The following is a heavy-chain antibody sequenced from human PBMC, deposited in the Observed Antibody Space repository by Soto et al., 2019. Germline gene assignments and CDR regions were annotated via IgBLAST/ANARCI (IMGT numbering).Heavy chain of an antibody. CDR2: IYYSGSA. J-gene: IGHJ4*02. CDR3: ARRRSLDSSGYYSIDY. V-gene: IGHV4-31*03. D-gene: IGHD3-22*01. CDR1: GGSISSGGYY. Sequence: PSETLSLTCTVSGGSISSGGYYWSWIRQHPGKGLEWIGYIYYSGSAYYNPSLKSRVTISVDTSKNQFSLKLSSVTAADTAVYYCARRRSLDSSGYYSIDYWGQGTLVTVSS.